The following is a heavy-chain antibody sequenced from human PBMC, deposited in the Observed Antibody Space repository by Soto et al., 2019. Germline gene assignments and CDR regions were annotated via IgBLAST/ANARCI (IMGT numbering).Heavy chain of an antibody. D-gene: IGHD6-25*01. CDR1: GGSLSSYY. J-gene: IGHJ5*02. Sequence: SETLSLTCTISGGSLSSYYWTWIRQSPGKGLEWIGYVYFSGNANYNPSLKSRVTISIDTSKNQFSLSLASVTAADTAFYYCGSVRPSGYVLSWGQGTLVTVSS. CDR2: VYFSGNA. CDR3: GSVRPSGYVLS. V-gene: IGHV4-59*01.